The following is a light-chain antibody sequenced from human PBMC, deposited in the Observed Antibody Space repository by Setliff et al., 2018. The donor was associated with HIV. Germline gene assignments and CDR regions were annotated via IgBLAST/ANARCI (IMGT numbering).Light chain of an antibody. J-gene: IGLJ1*01. V-gene: IGLV1-47*01. CDR3: AEWDNSLSGSYV. CDR1: SSNIGRNY. Sequence: QSALTQPPSASGTPGQRVTISCSGSSSNIGRNYVYWYQQLPGTTPKLLIYRNNQRPSGVPDRFSGSKSGTSASLAISGLRSEDEADYYCAEWDNSLSGSYVFGTGTKVTVL. CDR2: RNN.